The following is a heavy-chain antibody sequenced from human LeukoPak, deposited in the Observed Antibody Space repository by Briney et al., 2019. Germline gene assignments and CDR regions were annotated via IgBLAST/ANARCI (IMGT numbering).Heavy chain of an antibody. D-gene: IGHD1-26*01. CDR1: GYSISSGYY. V-gene: IGHV4-38-2*01. J-gene: IGHJ4*02. CDR2: IYHSGST. Sequence: PSETLSLTCAVSGYSISSGYYWGWIRQPPGKGLEWIGSIYHSGSTYYNPSLKSRVTISVDTSKNQFSLKLGSVTAADTAVYYCARAVGATMAFDYWGQGTLVTVSS. CDR3: ARAVGATMAFDY.